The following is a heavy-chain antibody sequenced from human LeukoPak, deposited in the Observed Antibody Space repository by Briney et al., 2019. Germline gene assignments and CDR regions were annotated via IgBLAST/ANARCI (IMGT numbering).Heavy chain of an antibody. J-gene: IGHJ5*02. V-gene: IGHV4-39*07. Sequence: PSETLSLTCTVSGGSINSTTYYWGWIRQSPGKGLEWIGSIYYSGSTYYNPSLKSRVTISVDTSKNQFSLKLSSVTAADTAVYYCARVVRGVTAYWFDPWGQGTLVTVSS. CDR3: ARVVRGVTAYWFDP. CDR2: IYYSGST. D-gene: IGHD3-10*01. CDR1: GGSINSTTYY.